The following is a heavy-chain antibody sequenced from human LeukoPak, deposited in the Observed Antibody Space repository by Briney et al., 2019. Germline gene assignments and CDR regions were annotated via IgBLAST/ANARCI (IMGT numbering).Heavy chain of an antibody. V-gene: IGHV4-39*01. CDR3: ARLSIAVAGRGFDP. CDR2: IYYSGST. CDR1: GGSISSSSYY. J-gene: IGHJ5*02. Sequence: SETLSLTCTVSGGSISSSSYYWGWIRQPPGKGLEWIGTIYYSGSTYYNPSLKSRVTISVDTSKNQFSLKLISVTAADTAVYYCARLSIAVAGRGFDPWGQGTLVTV. D-gene: IGHD6-19*01.